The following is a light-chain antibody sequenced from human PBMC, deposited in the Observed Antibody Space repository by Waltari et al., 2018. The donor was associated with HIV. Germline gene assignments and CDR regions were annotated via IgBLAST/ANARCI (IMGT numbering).Light chain of an antibody. CDR2: SAS. CDR3: LQYNSYSTWT. J-gene: IGKJ1*01. CDR1: QDVNNW. Sequence: DIQMTQSASSVSASVGDRVTIPCRASQDVNNWLAWYQQKPGQGPELLISSASGLQSGVPSRFSGSGSGTEFTLTISSLQPDDFTIYYCLQYNSYSTWTFGQGTKVEVK. V-gene: IGKV1-17*03.